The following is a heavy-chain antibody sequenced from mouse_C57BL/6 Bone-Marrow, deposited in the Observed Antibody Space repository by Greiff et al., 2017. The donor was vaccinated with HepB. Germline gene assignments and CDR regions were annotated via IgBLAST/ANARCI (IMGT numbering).Heavy chain of an antibody. CDR3: ARGITTVVATNGYFDV. J-gene: IGHJ1*03. CDR2: ISYDGSN. Sequence: EVQLQESGPGLVKPSQSLSLTCSVTGYSITSGYYWNWIRQFPGNKLEWMGYISYDGSNNYNPSLKNRISITRDTSKNQFFLKLNSVTTEDTATYYCARGITTVVATNGYFDVWGTGTTVTVSS. D-gene: IGHD1-1*01. V-gene: IGHV3-6*01. CDR1: GYSITSGYY.